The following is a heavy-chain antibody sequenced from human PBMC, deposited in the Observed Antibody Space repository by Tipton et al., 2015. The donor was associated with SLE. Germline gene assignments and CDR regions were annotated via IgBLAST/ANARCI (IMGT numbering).Heavy chain of an antibody. Sequence: LRLSCTVSGGSISSYYWSWIRQPPGKGLEWIGYIYYSGSTNYNPSLKSRVTISVDTSKNQFSLKLSPVTAADTAVYYCARYNWGLGYWGQGTLVTVSS. CDR2: IYYSGST. J-gene: IGHJ4*02. CDR3: ARYNWGLGY. D-gene: IGHD1-20*01. CDR1: GGSISSYY. V-gene: IGHV4-59*01.